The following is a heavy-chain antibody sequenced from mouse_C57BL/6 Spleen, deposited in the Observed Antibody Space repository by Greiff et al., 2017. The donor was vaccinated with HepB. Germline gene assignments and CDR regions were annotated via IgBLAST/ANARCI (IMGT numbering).Heavy chain of an antibody. Sequence: VQLQQPGAELVKPGASVKLSCKASGYTFTSYWMHWVKQRPGQGLEWIGMIHPNSGSTNYNEKFKSKATLTVDKSSSTAYMQLSSLTSEDSAVYYCARRYFALVARYAMDYWGQGTSVTVSS. CDR1: GYTFTSYW. J-gene: IGHJ4*01. D-gene: IGHD1-1*01. CDR3: ARRYFALVARYAMDY. CDR2: IHPNSGST. V-gene: IGHV1-64*01.